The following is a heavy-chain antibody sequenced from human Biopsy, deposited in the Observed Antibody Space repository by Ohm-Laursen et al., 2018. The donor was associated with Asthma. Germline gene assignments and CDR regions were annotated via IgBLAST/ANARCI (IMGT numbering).Heavy chain of an antibody. V-gene: IGHV4-59*01. CDR3: ARGISRVTGLFDHFDS. D-gene: IGHD2-21*02. CDR2: IYYSGST. CDR1: GVSISSDY. J-gene: IGHJ4*02. Sequence: GTLSLTCTVSGVSISSDYRSWIRQPPGKGLEWIGHIYYSGSTNYQPSLKSRVTISVDTSKNQFSLKLRSVTAADAAVYYCARGISRVTGLFDHFDSWGQGTLVTVSS.